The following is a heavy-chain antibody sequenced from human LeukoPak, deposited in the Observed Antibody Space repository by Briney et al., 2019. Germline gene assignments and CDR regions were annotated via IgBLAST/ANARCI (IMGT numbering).Heavy chain of an antibody. V-gene: IGHV3-30*04. J-gene: IGHJ4*02. CDR1: GFTFSSYA. D-gene: IGHD2-15*01. CDR2: ISYDGSNK. CDR3: AREPGYCSGGSCYGVDY. Sequence: GGSLRLSCAASGFTFSSYAMHWVRQAPGKGLEWVAVISYDGSNKYYADSVKGRFTISRDNSKNTLYLQMNSLRAEDTAVYYCAREPGYCSGGSCYGVDYWGQGTLVTVSS.